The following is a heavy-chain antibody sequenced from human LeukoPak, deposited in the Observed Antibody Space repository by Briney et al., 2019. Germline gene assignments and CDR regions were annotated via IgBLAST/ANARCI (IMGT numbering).Heavy chain of an antibody. CDR2: VSSDGGTT. D-gene: IGHD2-15*01. V-gene: IGHV3-30*18. CDR3: TKESATGSRYSFDY. J-gene: IGHJ4*02. Sequence: GTSLRRSCAASGFTFSSHGIHWVRQAPGKGLEGVAVVSSDGGTTYYADSVKGRFTISRDNSKNTLYLQMNSLRGEDTAIYYCTKESATGSRYSFDYWGQGTLVTVSS. CDR1: GFTFSSHG.